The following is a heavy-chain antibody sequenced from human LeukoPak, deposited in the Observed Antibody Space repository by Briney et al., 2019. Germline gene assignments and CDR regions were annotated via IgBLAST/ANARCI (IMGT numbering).Heavy chain of an antibody. CDR1: GFTFSNAW. V-gene: IGHV3-21*01. J-gene: IGHJ3*02. CDR2: ISSSSSYI. Sequence: GGPLRLSCAASGFTFSNAWMSWVRQAPGKGLEWVSSISSSSSYIYYADSVKGRFTISRDNAKNSLYLQMNSLRAEDTAVYYCARAEVGATWDTYAFDIWGQGTMVTVSS. CDR3: ARAEVGATWDTYAFDI. D-gene: IGHD1-26*01.